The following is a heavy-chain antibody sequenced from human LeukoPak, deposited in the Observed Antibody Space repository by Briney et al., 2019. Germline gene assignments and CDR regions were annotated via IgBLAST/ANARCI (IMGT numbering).Heavy chain of an antibody. CDR1: GGSISSYY. Sequence: SETLSLTCTVSGGSISSYYWSWIRQPPGKGLEWIGYIYYSGSTNYNPSLKSRVTISVDTSKNQFSLKLSSVTAADTAVYYCAGPISIAQGGDAFDIWGQGTMVTVSP. CDR3: AGPISIAQGGDAFDI. CDR2: IYYSGST. V-gene: IGHV4-59*01. D-gene: IGHD6-6*01. J-gene: IGHJ3*02.